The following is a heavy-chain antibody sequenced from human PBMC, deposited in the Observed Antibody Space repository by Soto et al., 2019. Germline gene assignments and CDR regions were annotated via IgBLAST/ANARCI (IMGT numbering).Heavy chain of an antibody. V-gene: IGHV3-30*04. CDR1: GFTFNSVS. CDR2: VSFDGKVT. J-gene: IGHJ4*02. CDR3: AREPYGDSQYFDY. Sequence: QVQLVESGGGMAQAGTSLRLSCTGSGFTFNSVSQHWVRQGPDKGLEWVAVVSFDGKVTYYADSVKGRFTVSRDISKNTIYLQANSLIPEDTVVYYCAREPYGDSQYFDYWGQGTPVTVSS. D-gene: IGHD2-21*02.